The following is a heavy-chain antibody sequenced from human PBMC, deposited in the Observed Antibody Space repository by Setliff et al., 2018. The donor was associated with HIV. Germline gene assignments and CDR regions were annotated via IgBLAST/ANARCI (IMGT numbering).Heavy chain of an antibody. Sequence: GGSLRLSCAASGFTFSSYAMSWVRQAPGKGLEWVSSITSSSSNIYYADSVKGRFTLSRDNSKNTVYLQVGSLRPDDTAMYYCARSRPYNSALDYWGQGTLVTVSS. D-gene: IGHD6-25*01. J-gene: IGHJ4*02. V-gene: IGHV3-21*01. CDR2: ITSSSSNI. CDR1: GFTFSSYA. CDR3: ARSRPYNSALDY.